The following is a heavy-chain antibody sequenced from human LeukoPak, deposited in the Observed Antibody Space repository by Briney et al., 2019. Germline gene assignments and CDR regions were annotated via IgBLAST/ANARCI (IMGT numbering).Heavy chain of an antibody. Sequence: PSQTLSLTCTVSGGSISSGGFYWSWIRQPAGKGLEWIGRIYTLGSTNYNPSLKSRVTISVDTSKNQFSPKLSSVTAADTAVYYCARLYSSRGSDYWGQGTLVTVSSAKENYYYYYYMDVWGKGTTVTISS. V-gene: IGHV4-61*02. CDR1: GGSISSGGFY. D-gene: IGHD6-13*01. CDR2: IYTLGST. CDR3: ARLYSSRGSDYWGQGTLVTVSSAKENYYYYYYMDV. J-gene: IGHJ6*03.